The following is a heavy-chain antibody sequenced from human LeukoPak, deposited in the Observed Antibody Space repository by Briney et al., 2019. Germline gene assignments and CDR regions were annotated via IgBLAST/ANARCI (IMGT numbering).Heavy chain of an antibody. CDR1: GYTFTGYY. D-gene: IGHD2-2*01. CDR3: ARDLEATVVVVPAATLGWFDP. CDR2: INPNSGGT. Sequence: ASVKVSCKASGYTFTGYYMHWVRQAPGQGLEWMGWINPNSGGTNYAQKFQGRVTMTRDTSISTAYMELSRLRSDDTAVYYCARDLEATVVVVPAATLGWFDPWGQGTLVTVSS. V-gene: IGHV1-2*02. J-gene: IGHJ5*02.